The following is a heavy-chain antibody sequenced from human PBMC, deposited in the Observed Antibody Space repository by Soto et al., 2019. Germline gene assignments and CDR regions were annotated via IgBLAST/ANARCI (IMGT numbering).Heavy chain of an antibody. D-gene: IGHD6-19*01. CDR2: ISYDGSNK. CDR1: GFTFSSYA. CDR3: ARDGSSGWYPYYYGMDV. J-gene: IGHJ6*01. Sequence: QVQLVESGGGVVQPGRSLRLSCAASGFTFSSYAMHWVRQAPGKGLEWVAVISYDGSNKYYADSVKGRFTISRDNSKNTLYLQMNSLRAEDTAVYYCARDGSSGWYPYYYGMDVW. V-gene: IGHV3-30-3*01.